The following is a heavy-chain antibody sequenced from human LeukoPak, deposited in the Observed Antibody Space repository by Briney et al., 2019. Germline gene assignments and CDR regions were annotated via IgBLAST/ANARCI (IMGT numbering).Heavy chain of an antibody. CDR2: ISGYNGNT. Sequence: ASVKVSCEASGYTFTSYGISWVRQAPGQGLEWMGWISGYNGNTKYAQKLQGRVTMTTDTSTSTAYMEVRSLRSDDTAVYYCARGLRYGDYLAPLDYWGQGTLVTVSS. V-gene: IGHV1-18*01. D-gene: IGHD4-17*01. CDR3: ARGLRYGDYLAPLDY. CDR1: GYTFTSYG. J-gene: IGHJ4*02.